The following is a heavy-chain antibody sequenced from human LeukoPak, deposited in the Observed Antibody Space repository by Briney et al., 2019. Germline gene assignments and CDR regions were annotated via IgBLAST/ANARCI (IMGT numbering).Heavy chain of an antibody. CDR2: INARGDT. V-gene: IGHV4-34*01. CDR1: GWSFNDYY. CDR3: ARGQVPAARGHNWCDP. D-gene: IGHD2-2*01. J-gene: IGHJ5*02. Sequence: SETLSLTCAVYGWSFNDYYWNWIRQPPGKGLEWIGEINARGDTNYNPSLKSRVNISVDTSKKQFSLRLTSMIAADTALYYCARGQVPAARGHNWCDPWGQGTLVTVSS.